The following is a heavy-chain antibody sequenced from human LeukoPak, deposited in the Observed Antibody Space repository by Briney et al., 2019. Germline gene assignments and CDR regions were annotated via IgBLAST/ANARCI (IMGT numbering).Heavy chain of an antibody. CDR2: IWYDGSNK. D-gene: IGHD5-18*01. CDR3: AKDSEVTHFDY. J-gene: IGHJ4*02. Sequence: GGSLRLSCAASGFTFSSYGMHWVRQAPGKGLEWVAVIWYDGSNKYYADSVKGRFTISRDNSKNTLYLQMNSLSAEDTAVYYCAKDSEVTHFDYWGQGTLVTVSS. V-gene: IGHV3-33*06. CDR1: GFTFSSYG.